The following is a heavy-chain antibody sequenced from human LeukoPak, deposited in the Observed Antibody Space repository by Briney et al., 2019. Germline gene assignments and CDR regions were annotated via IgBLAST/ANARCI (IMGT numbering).Heavy chain of an antibody. CDR3: AELGITMIGGV. CDR2: IRSSGSTI. Sequence: GGSLRLSCAASGFTFSSYEMNWVRQAPGKGLEWVSYIRSSGSTIYYEDSVKGRFTISRDNAKNSLYLQMTSLRAEDTAVYYCAELGITMIGGVWGKGTTVTISS. CDR1: GFTFSSYE. J-gene: IGHJ6*04. D-gene: IGHD3-10*02. V-gene: IGHV3-48*03.